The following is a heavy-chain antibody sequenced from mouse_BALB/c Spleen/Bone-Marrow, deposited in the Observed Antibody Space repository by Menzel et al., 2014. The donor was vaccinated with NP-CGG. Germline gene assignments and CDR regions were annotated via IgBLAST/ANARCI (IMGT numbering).Heavy chain of an antibody. CDR2: INPSNGRT. D-gene: IGHD2-3*01. J-gene: IGHJ3*01. CDR1: GYSFTTYW. CDR3: ARYDGPAWFAY. Sequence: VKLVESGAELVKPGASVRLSCKASGYSFTTYWIHWVKPRPGQGLEWIGEINPSNGRTNYNEKFKSKATLTVDKSSSTAYRQLSSLTSEDSAVDYCARYDGPAWFAYWGQGTLVTVSA. V-gene: IGHV1S81*02.